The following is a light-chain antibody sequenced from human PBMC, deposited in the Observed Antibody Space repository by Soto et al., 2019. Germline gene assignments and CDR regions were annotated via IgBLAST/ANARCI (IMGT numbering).Light chain of an antibody. CDR3: SSYTSSSTPHVV. CDR2: EVS. CDR1: SGDVGGYTH. Sequence: QSALTQPRSVSGSPGQSVTISCTGTSGDVGGYTHVSWYQQYPGKAPKLMIYEVSNRPSGVSNRFSGSKSGNTASLTSSGLQAEDEADYYCSSYTSSSTPHVVVGGGTKLTVL. V-gene: IGLV2-14*01. J-gene: IGLJ2*01.